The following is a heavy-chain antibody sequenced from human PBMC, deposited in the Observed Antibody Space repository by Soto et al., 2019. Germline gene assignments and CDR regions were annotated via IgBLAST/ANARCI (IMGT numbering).Heavy chain of an antibody. J-gene: IGHJ6*02. D-gene: IGHD3-10*01. CDR2: IIPIFGTA. V-gene: IGHV1-69*01. Sequence: QVQLVQSGAEVQKPGSSVKVSCKASGGTFSSYAISWLRQAPGQWLEWMGWIIPIFGTANYAQKFQGRVTMTADASTSTAYMELSSLRSEDTAVYSCARVGFGELLLGYYYYYGMDVWGQGTTVTVSS. CDR3: ARVGFGELLLGYYYYYGMDV. CDR1: GGTFSSYA.